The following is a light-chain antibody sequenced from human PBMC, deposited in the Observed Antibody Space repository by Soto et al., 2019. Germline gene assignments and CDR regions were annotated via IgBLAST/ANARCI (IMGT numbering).Light chain of an antibody. CDR1: QSFRGL. Sequence: EVVSTQSPVTLSLSPGERATLSCRASQSFRGLLAWYQQKPGQAPRLLIYDASNRATGIPPRFSGSGSGTDFTLTISSLEPEDSAVYYCQQRNMWPITFGQGTRLEIK. CDR3: QQRNMWPIT. V-gene: IGKV3-11*01. CDR2: DAS. J-gene: IGKJ5*01.